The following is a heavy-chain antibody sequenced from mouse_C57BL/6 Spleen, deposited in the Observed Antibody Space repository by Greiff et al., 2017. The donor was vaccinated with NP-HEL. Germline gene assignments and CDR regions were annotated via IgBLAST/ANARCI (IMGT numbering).Heavy chain of an antibody. V-gene: IGHV5-17*01. CDR3: ASPYYGSSDVWYFDV. CDR1: GFTFSDYG. D-gene: IGHD1-1*01. Sequence: EVHLVESGGGLVKPGGSLKLSCAASGFTFSDYGMHWVRQAPEKGLEWVAYISSGSSTIYYADTVKGRFTISRDNAKNTLFLQMTSLRSEDTAMYYCASPYYGSSDVWYFDVWGTGTTVTVSS. CDR2: ISSGSSTI. J-gene: IGHJ1*03.